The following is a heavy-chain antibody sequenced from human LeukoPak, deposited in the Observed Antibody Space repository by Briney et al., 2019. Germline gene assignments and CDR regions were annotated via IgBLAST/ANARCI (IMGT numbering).Heavy chain of an antibody. Sequence: SETLSLTCTVSGGSISSSSYYWGWIRQPPGKGLEWIGSIYYSGSTYYNPSLKSRVTISVDTSKNQFSLKLRSVTAADTAVYYCARICEGADCYYFDYWGQGTLVTVSS. CDR1: GGSISSSSYY. CDR3: ARICEGADCYYFDY. CDR2: IYYSGST. D-gene: IGHD2-21*02. J-gene: IGHJ4*02. V-gene: IGHV4-39*01.